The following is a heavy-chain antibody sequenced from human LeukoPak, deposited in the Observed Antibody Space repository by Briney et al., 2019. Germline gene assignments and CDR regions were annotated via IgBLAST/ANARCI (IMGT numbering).Heavy chain of an antibody. V-gene: IGHV4-34*01. CDR2: INHSGST. J-gene: IGHJ5*02. CDR3: VREPNP. Sequence: PSETLSLTCAVYGGSFSGYYWSWIRQPPGKGLGWIGEINHSGSTNYNPSLKSRVTISVDTSKNQFSLKLSSVTAADTAVYYCVREPNPLGQGILVTVSS. CDR1: GGSFSGYY.